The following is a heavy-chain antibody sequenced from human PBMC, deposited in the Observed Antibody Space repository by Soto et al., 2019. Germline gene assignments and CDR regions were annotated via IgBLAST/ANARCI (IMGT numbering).Heavy chain of an antibody. D-gene: IGHD2-15*01. CDR2: IYPGDSDT. CDR3: ARQRVYCSGGSCYPLYYYYGMDV. Sequence: GASLKISCEGSGYSFTSYWIGWVRQMPGKGLEWRGIIYPGDSDTRYSPSFQGQVTISADKSISTAYLQWSSLKASDTAMYYCARQRVYCSGGSCYPLYYYYGMDVWGQGTTVTVSS. CDR1: GYSFTSYW. V-gene: IGHV5-51*01. J-gene: IGHJ6*02.